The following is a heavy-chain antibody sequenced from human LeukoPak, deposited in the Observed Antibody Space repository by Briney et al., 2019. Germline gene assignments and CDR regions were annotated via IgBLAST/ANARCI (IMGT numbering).Heavy chain of an antibody. CDR3: ARERRRVIDY. J-gene: IGHJ4*02. Sequence: GGSLRLSCAASGFTFDDYTMHWIRQVPGKGLQWVSLITWDGGSTFYADSVKGRFTISRDNSKKSLSLQMYGLSTEDTALYYCARERRRVIDYWGQGTLVTVSS. V-gene: IGHV3-43*01. D-gene: IGHD1-26*01. CDR1: GFTFDDYT. CDR2: ITWDGGST.